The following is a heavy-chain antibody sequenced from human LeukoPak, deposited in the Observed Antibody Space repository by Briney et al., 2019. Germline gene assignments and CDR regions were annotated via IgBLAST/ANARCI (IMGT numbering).Heavy chain of an antibody. D-gene: IGHD1-1*01. CDR1: GASVINQY. V-gene: IGHV4-59*02. CDR2: IYHTGRT. J-gene: IGHJ4*02. CDR3: ASLEEYGSTHY. Sequence: PSETLSLTCTVSGASVINQYWSWIRQSPGKRLEWKGYIYHTGRTKYNPSLESRVTISVDTSGNQFSLTLSSVTAADTAVYYCASLEEYGSTHYWGQGILVAVSS.